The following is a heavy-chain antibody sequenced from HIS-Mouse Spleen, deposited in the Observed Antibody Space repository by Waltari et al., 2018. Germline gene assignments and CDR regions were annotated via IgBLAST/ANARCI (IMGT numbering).Heavy chain of an antibody. CDR1: GFPFSCFA. CDR3: ASHHIAALDY. Sequence: QVQLVESGGGVVQPGRSLCLSCAASGFPFSCFAIPWARQAPGKGLEWVAVISYDGSNKYYADSVKGRFTISRDNSKNTLYLQMNSLRAEDTAVYYCASHHIAALDYWGQGTLVTVSS. V-gene: IGHV3-30-3*01. J-gene: IGHJ4*02. CDR2: ISYDGSNK. D-gene: IGHD6-6*01.